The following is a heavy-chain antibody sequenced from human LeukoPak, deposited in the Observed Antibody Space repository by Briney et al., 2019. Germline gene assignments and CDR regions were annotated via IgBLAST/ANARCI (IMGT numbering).Heavy chain of an antibody. V-gene: IGHV4-34*01. Sequence: GSLRLSCAASGFTFSSYGMHWVRQPPGQGLEWIGEINRGGDTDYSPSLKSRVTISLDTSKNQFSLKLSSVTAADTAVYYCARNYGSGSYYRYWGQGTLVTVSS. D-gene: IGHD3-10*01. CDR3: ARNYGSGSYYRY. CDR1: GFTFSSYG. CDR2: INRGGDT. J-gene: IGHJ4*02.